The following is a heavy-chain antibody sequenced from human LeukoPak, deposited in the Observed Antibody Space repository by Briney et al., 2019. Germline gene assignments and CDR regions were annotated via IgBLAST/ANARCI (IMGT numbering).Heavy chain of an antibody. CDR2: IKSKTDGGTT. CDR3: TTDLPLWFGESKVDY. D-gene: IGHD3-10*01. J-gene: IGHJ4*02. Sequence: GGSLRVSCAASGFTLSNAWLSWVRQAPGKGREWVGRIKSKTDGGTTDYAAPVKGRFTISRDDSKNTLYLQMNSLKTEDTAVYYCTTDLPLWFGESKVDYWGQGTLVTVSS. CDR1: GFTLSNAW. V-gene: IGHV3-15*01.